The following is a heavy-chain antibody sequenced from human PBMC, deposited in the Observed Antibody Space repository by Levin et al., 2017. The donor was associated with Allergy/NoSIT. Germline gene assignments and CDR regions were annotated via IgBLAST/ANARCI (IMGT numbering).Heavy chain of an antibody. Sequence: GESLKISCAASGFTFSSYAMSWVRQAPGKGLEWVSAISGSGGSTYYADSVKGRFTISRDNSKNTLYLQMNSLRAEDTAVYYCAKDRTRGGNYFDYWGQGTLVTVSS. J-gene: IGHJ4*02. CDR2: ISGSGGST. V-gene: IGHV3-23*01. D-gene: IGHD2-15*01. CDR1: GFTFSSYA. CDR3: AKDRTRGGNYFDY.